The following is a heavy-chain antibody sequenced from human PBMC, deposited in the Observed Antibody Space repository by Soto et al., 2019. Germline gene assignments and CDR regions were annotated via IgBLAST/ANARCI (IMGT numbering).Heavy chain of an antibody. J-gene: IGHJ5*02. D-gene: IGHD7-27*01. CDR1: GGSISSYY. CDR2: IYYSGST. V-gene: IGHV4-59*08. Sequence: PSETLSLTCTVSGGSISSYYWSWIRQPPGKGLEWIGYIYYSGSTNYNPSLKSRVTISVDTSKNQFSLKLSSVTDADTAVYYCASPLGLDFAFHPWGQGTLVTVSS. CDR3: ASPLGLDFAFHP.